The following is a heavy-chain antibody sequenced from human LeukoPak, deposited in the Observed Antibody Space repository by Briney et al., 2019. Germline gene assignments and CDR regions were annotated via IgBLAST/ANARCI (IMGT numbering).Heavy chain of an antibody. CDR2: INWNGGST. D-gene: IGHD3-22*01. CDR3: ARDQGYYDSSGYFVDAFDI. CDR1: GFTFDDYG. Sequence: GGSLRLSCAASGFTFDDYGMSWVRQAPGKGLEWVSGINWNGGSTGYADSVKGRFTISRDNAKNSLYLQMNSLRAEDTALYYCARDQGYYDSSGYFVDAFDIWGQGTMVTVSS. V-gene: IGHV3-20*04. J-gene: IGHJ3*02.